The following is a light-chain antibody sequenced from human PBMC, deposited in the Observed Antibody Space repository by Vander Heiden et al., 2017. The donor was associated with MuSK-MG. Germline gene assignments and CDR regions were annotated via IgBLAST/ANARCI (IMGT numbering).Light chain of an antibody. CDR2: AAS. Sequence: DIQMTQSPSSLSASVGDRVTITCRASQSISSYLNWYQQKPGKAPKLLIYAASSLQSRVPSRFTASGPRTDFTLTISRLQPEDFATYYCQQSDSTPLTFGGRTKVEIK. J-gene: IGKJ4*01. CDR3: QQSDSTPLT. V-gene: IGKV1-39*01. CDR1: QSISSY.